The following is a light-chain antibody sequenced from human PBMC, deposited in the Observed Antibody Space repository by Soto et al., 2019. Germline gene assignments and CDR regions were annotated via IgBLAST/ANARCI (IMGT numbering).Light chain of an antibody. CDR3: QQFSSYPLT. J-gene: IGKJ4*01. Sequence: EIVMTHSPSTLSVSPLERARLSFMSSQTVRNNYLAWYQQKPGQAPRLLIYDASSRATGIPDRFSGGGSGTDFTLTISRLEPEDFAVYYCQQFSSYPLTFGGGTKVDIK. CDR1: QTVRNNY. CDR2: DAS. V-gene: IGKV3-20*01.